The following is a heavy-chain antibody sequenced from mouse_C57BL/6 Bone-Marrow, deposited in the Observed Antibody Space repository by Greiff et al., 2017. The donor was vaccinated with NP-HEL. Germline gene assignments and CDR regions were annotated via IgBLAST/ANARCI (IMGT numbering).Heavy chain of an antibody. Sequence: VHLVESDAELVKPGASVKISCKVSGYTFTDHTIHWMKQRPEQGLEWIGYIYPRDGSTKYNEKFKGKATLTADKSSSTAYMQLNSLTSEDSAVYFCAHYYGSSLWYFDVWGTGTTVTVSS. J-gene: IGHJ1*03. V-gene: IGHV1-78*01. CDR3: AHYYGSSLWYFDV. CDR2: IYPRDGST. CDR1: GYTFTDHT. D-gene: IGHD1-1*01.